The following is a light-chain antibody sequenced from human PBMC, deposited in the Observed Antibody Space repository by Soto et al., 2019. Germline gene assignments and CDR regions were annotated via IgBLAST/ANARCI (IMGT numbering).Light chain of an antibody. CDR3: QQYGDSPYT. Sequence: EIVLTQSPATLSLSPGERAALSCGASQSVNNNFFAWYQQIPGQAPRLLIYGASSRASGIPARFSGSGSGTDFTLTISRLEPEDFAVYYCQQYGDSPYTFGRGTKLQIK. CDR1: QSVNNNF. V-gene: IGKV3-20*01. J-gene: IGKJ2*01. CDR2: GAS.